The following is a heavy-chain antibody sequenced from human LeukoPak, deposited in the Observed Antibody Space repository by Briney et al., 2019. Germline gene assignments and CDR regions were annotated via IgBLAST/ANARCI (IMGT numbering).Heavy chain of an antibody. J-gene: IGHJ6*03. Sequence: SVKVSCKASGGTFSSYAISWVRQAPGQGLEWMGGIIPIFGTANYAQKFQGRVTITADESTSTAYMELSSLRSEDTAVYYCASGIAYSSSSGRMDYYYYYMDVWGKGTTVTVSS. D-gene: IGHD6-6*01. V-gene: IGHV1-69*13. CDR3: ASGIAYSSSSGRMDYYYYYMDV. CDR1: GGTFSSYA. CDR2: IIPIFGTA.